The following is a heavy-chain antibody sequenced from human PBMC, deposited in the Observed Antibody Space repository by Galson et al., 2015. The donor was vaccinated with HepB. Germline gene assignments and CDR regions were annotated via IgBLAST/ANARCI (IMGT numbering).Heavy chain of an antibody. CDR2: ISANSGNT. V-gene: IGHV1-18*04. CDR1: GYTFTTNG. D-gene: IGHD4/OR15-4a*01. Sequence: SVKVSCKASGYTFTTNGISWVRQAPGQGLEWTGWISANSGNTKYAQNLQGRVTLTRDTSTSKAYLELRGLRSDDTAAYYCARDRDYRFDYWGQGTLVTVSS. J-gene: IGHJ4*02. CDR3: ARDRDYRFDY.